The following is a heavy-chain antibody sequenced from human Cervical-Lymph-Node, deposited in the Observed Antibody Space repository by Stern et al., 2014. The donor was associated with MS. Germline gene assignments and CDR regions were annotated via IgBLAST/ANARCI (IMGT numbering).Heavy chain of an antibody. CDR2: IYYSGST. CDR3: ARDNYGDYDMHHKAWFDP. Sequence: QVQLQESGPGLVKPSETLSLICTVSGGSISSYYWSWIRQPPGKGLEWIGYIYYSGSTNYNPSLKSRVTISVDTSKNQFSLKLSSVTAADTAVYYCARDNYGDYDMHHKAWFDPWGQGTLVTVSS. J-gene: IGHJ5*02. CDR1: GGSISSYY. V-gene: IGHV4-59*01. D-gene: IGHD4-17*01.